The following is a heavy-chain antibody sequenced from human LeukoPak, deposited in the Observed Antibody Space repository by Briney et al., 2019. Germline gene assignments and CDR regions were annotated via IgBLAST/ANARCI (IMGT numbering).Heavy chain of an antibody. V-gene: IGHV3-7*03. Sequence: GGSLRLSCAASGFTFSSYSMNWVRQAPGKGLEWVANIKQDGNEKYYVDSVKGRFTISRDNAKNSLYLQMNSLRAEDTAVYYCARDRGSGWYFYWGQGTLVTVSS. CDR2: IKQDGNEK. D-gene: IGHD6-19*01. J-gene: IGHJ4*02. CDR3: ARDRGSGWYFY. CDR1: GFTFSSYS.